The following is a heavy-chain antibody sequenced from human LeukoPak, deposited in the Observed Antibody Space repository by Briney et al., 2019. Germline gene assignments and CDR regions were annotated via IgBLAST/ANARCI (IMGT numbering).Heavy chain of an antibody. CDR3: ARGTRVWGSYRYKGVGLDY. CDR2: IYSGGST. J-gene: IGHJ4*02. V-gene: IGHV3-53*01. D-gene: IGHD3-16*02. CDR1: GFTVSSNY. Sequence: PGGSLRLSCAASGFTVSSNYMSWVRQAPGKGLEWVSVIYSGGSTYYADSAKGRFTISRDNSKNTLYLQMNSLRAEDTAVYYCARGTRVWGSYRYKGVGLDYWGQGTLVTVSS.